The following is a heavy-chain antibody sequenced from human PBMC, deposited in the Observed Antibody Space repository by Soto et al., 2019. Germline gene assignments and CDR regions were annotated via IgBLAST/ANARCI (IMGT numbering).Heavy chain of an antibody. V-gene: IGHV2-5*02. CDR3: AHTIVVVPAAYNWFDP. Sequence: CRTLVNPTQTLTLTCTLSEFSLSTSGLGCAWIPPPPRKALEWLALIYWDDDKRYSPSLKSRLTITKDTSKNQVVLTMTNMDPVDTATYYCAHTIVVVPAAYNWFDPWGQGTLVTASS. J-gene: IGHJ5*02. CDR2: IYWDDDK. D-gene: IGHD2-2*01. CDR1: EFSLSTSGLG.